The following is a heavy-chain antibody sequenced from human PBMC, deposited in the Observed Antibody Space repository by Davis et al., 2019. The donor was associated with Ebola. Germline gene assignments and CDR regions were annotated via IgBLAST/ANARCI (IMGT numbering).Heavy chain of an antibody. Sequence: MPSETLSLTCAVYGGSFSGYYWSWIRQPPGKGLEWIGSIYYSGSTYYNPSLKSRVTISVDTSKNQFSLKLTSESAADTAVYYCARQLYTGASADLFHPRGQGTTVTLPS. D-gene: IGHD3-16*01. CDR2: IYYSGST. CDR3: ARQLYTGASADLFHP. V-gene: IGHV4-34*01. J-gene: IGHJ6*02. CDR1: GGSFSGYY.